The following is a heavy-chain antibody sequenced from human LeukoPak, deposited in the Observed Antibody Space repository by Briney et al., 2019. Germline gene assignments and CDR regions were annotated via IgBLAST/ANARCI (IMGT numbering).Heavy chain of an antibody. J-gene: IGHJ5*02. V-gene: IGHV4-31*03. CDR1: GGSISSGGYY. CDR2: IYYSGST. D-gene: IGHD4-11*01. CDR3: ARDDYSNRNWFDP. Sequence: SETLSLTCTVSGGSISSGGYYWSWIRQHPGKGLEWIGYIYYSGSTYYNPSLKSRVTIPVDTSKNQFSLKLSSVTAAGTAVYYCARDDYSNRNWFDPWGQGTLVTVSS.